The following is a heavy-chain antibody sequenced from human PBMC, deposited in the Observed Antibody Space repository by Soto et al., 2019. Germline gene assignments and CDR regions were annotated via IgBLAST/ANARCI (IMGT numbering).Heavy chain of an antibody. CDR1: GFTFTSYW. D-gene: IGHD6-19*01. CDR2: IHTDGITT. CDR3: ARDSYSSGRYYLDH. Sequence: EVQLVESGGGLVQPGESLRLSRAASGFTFTSYWMHWVRQAPGKGLVWVSRIHTDGITTSYADSVKGRFTISRDNAKNTLYLQMNSLIAEDTAVYYCARDSYSSGRYYLDHWGQGTLATVSS. J-gene: IGHJ4*02. V-gene: IGHV3-74*01.